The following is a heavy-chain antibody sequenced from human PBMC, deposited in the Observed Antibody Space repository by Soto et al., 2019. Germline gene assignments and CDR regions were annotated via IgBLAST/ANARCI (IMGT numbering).Heavy chain of an antibody. D-gene: IGHD6-19*01. Sequence: EVQLLESGGGLVQPGGSLRLSCAASGFTFTTFAMSCVRQAPGKGLEWVSAIRGSGAGTYFADSVKGRFTISTDNTKNTLYLQMNGLSAADTAVYYRAKESLTVAERHFGYWGQGTLVTVSS. J-gene: IGHJ4*02. V-gene: IGHV3-23*01. CDR2: IRGSGAGT. CDR3: AKESLTVAERHFGY. CDR1: GFTFTTFA.